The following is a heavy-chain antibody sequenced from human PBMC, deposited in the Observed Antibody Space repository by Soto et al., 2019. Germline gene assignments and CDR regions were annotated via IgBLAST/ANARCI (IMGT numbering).Heavy chain of an antibody. J-gene: IGHJ4*02. Sequence: GGSLRLSCAASGFTFSSYAMSWVRQAPGKGLEWVSAISGSGGSTYYADSVKGRFTISRDNSKNTLYLQMNSLRAEDTAVYYCAKATTTYYYDSSGYYYPHYWGQGTLVTVSS. D-gene: IGHD3-22*01. CDR3: AKATTTYYYDSSGYYYPHY. CDR2: ISGSGGST. CDR1: GFTFSSYA. V-gene: IGHV3-23*01.